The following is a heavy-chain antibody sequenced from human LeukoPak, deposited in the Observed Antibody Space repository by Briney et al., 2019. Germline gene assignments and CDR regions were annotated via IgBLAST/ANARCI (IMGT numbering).Heavy chain of an antibody. CDR1: GGSFSGYY. CDR2: INHSGST. J-gene: IGHJ4*02. CDR3: ARRPHSYYYGSGSYYYFDY. V-gene: IGHV4-34*01. Sequence: PSETLSLTCAVYGGSFSGYYWSWIRQPPGKGLEWIGEINHSGSTNYNPSLKSRVTISVDTSKNQFSLKLSPVTAADTAVYYCARRPHSYYYGSGSYYYFDYWGQGTLVTVSS. D-gene: IGHD3-10*01.